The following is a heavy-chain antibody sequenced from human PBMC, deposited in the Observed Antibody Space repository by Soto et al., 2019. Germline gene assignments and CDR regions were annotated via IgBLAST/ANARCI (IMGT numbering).Heavy chain of an antibody. Sequence: SETLSLTCTVSGGSISSGDYYWSWIRQPSGKGLEWIGYIYYSGSTYYNPSLKSRVTISVDTSKNQFSLKLSSVTAADTAVYYCAREGYESPYYYYGMDVWGQGTTVTVSS. J-gene: IGHJ6*02. CDR1: GGSISSGDYY. CDR2: IYYSGST. D-gene: IGHD1-1*01. CDR3: AREGYESPYYYYGMDV. V-gene: IGHV4-30-4*01.